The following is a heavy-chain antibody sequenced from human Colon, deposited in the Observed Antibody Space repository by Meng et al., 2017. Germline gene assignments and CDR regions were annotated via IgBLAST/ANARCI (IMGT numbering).Heavy chain of an antibody. CDR3: ARADCTAGICYQFDN. V-gene: IGHV4-39*07. CDR1: GGSISSSSYY. D-gene: IGHD2-8*02. Sequence: HLGLQESGPGLVKPLATRSSICTVSGGSISSSSYYWGWIRQPPGKGLEWIGSIYYSGSTFHNPSLKSRAAMSVDRSKNQFSLKLNSVTAADTAVYYCARADCTAGICYQFDNWGQGTLVTVSS. J-gene: IGHJ4*02. CDR2: IYYSGST.